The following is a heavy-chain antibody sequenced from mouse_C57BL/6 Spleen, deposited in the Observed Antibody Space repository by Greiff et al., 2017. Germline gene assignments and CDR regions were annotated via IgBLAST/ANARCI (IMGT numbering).Heavy chain of an antibody. CDR1: GFTFSSYT. V-gene: IGHV5-9*01. CDR2: ISGGGGNT. CDR3: ARQAGFAY. J-gene: IGHJ3*01. Sequence: EVNLVESGGGLVKPGGSLKLSCAASGFTFSSYTMSWVRQTPEKRLEWVATISGGGGNTYYPDSVKGRFTISRDNAKNTLYLQMSSLRSEDTALYYCARQAGFAYWGQGTLVTVSA.